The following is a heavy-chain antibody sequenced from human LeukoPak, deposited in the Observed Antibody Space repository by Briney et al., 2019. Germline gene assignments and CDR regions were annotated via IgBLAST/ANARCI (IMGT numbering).Heavy chain of an antibody. CDR2: IKEDGSEK. V-gene: IGHV3-7*01. CDR3: ARGTRVGTPYNWFDP. Sequence: GGSLRLSCTTSGFTYSSYWMSWLRQAPGKGLEWLGNIKEDGSEKDDVDSVKGRFTISRDNAKNSLYLQMNSLRVEDTAIYYCARGTRVGTPYNWFDPWGQGTLVTVSS. D-gene: IGHD1/OR15-1a*01. J-gene: IGHJ5*02. CDR1: GFTYSSYW.